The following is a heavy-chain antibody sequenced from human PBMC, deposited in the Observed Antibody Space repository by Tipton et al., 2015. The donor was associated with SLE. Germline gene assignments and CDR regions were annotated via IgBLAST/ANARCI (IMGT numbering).Heavy chain of an antibody. D-gene: IGHD6-19*01. Sequence: TLSLTCAVYGGSLSGYYWSWIRQPPGKGLEWIGEIINSGSTNDNPSLKSRGTISVDTSKNQFSLKLSSVTAADTAVYYCAREGSRGWVLGWYFDLWGRGTLVT. CDR1: GGSLSGYY. CDR3: AREGSRGWVLGWYFDL. V-gene: IGHV4-34*12. J-gene: IGHJ2*01. CDR2: IINSGST.